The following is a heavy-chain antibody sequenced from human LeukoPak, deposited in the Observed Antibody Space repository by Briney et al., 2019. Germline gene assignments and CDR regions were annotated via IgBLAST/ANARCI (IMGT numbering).Heavy chain of an antibody. CDR2: INLDGTEK. CDR1: GFTFSSHG. D-gene: IGHD3-22*01. V-gene: IGHV3-7*01. J-gene: IGHJ4*02. CDR3: ARDLYRIVVVPHYFDY. Sequence: PGETLRLSCAASGFTFSSHGMNWVRQAPGKGLQYVANINLDGTEKNYVDSVKGRFTISRDNAKNSLYLQMNSLRAEDTAVYYCARDLYRIVVVPHYFDYWGQGTLVTVSS.